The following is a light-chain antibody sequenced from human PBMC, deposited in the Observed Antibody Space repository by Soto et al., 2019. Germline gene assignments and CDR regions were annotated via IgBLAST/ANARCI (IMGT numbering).Light chain of an antibody. V-gene: IGKV3-15*01. CDR3: QKYNKWPLT. J-gene: IGKJ1*01. CDR2: GAS. CDR1: QSVSID. Sequence: VLTQSPATLSLSPGERATLSCRASQSVSIDLAWYQQTTGQAPRLLIYGASTRATGIPVRLSGSASGTELNLTISRLQSEDFTVYYCQKYNKWPLTFGQGTKVDI.